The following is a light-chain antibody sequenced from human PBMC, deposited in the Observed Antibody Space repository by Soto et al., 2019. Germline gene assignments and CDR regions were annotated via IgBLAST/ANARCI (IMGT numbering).Light chain of an antibody. CDR1: QAIRYH. V-gene: IGKV1-16*01. CDR2: ASS. CDR3: QQYNSYPLT. J-gene: IGKJ4*01. Sequence: DIQMTQSPPSLSASVGDRVTITCRANQAIRYHLGWFQQKPGKAPRSLIYASSTLQGGVPSRFSGSGSGTDFTRTFSSLQPEDFATYYCQQYNSYPLTFVGGTKVEIK.